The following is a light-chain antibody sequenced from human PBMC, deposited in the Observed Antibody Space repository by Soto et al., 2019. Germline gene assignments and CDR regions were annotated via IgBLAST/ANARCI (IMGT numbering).Light chain of an antibody. J-gene: IGLJ2*01. V-gene: IGLV2-14*01. Sequence: QSVLTQPASVSGSPGQSITISCTGTSGDVGGYNYVSWYQQHPGKAPKLMIYEVTYRPSGVSNRFSGSKSGNTASLTISGLQAEDEADYYCSSYTSSSTVVFGGGTKVTVL. CDR2: EVT. CDR1: SGDVGGYNY. CDR3: SSYTSSSTVV.